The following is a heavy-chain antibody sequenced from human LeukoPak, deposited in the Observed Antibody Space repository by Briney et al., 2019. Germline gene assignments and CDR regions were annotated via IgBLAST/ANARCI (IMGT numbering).Heavy chain of an antibody. V-gene: IGHV3-15*01. D-gene: IGHD1-26*01. J-gene: IGHJ3*02. Sequence: GGSLRLSCAASGFTFSNAWMSWVRQAPGKGLEWVGRIKSKTDGGTTDYAAPVKGRFTISRDDSKNTQYLQMNSLKIEDTAVYYCTTNIVGASAAFDIWGQGTMVTVSS. CDR3: TTNIVGASAAFDI. CDR1: GFTFSNAW. CDR2: IKSKTDGGTT.